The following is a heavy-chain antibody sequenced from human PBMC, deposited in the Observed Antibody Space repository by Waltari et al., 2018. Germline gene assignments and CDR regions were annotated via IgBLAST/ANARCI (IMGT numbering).Heavy chain of an antibody. J-gene: IGHJ4*02. CDR1: EFSLSTTGVR. D-gene: IGHD2-15*01. V-gene: IGHV2-70*04. Sequence: QVTLKESGPALVKPTQTVTLTCTISEFSLSTTGVRVSWIRQSPGKALEWLARIDWENDTFYRPSLRTRLTISKDTSKNQVVLRMTNMDPVDTGTYYCARGGTSGGIYFDDWGQGTLVTVSS. CDR3: ARGGTSGGIYFDD. CDR2: IDWENDT.